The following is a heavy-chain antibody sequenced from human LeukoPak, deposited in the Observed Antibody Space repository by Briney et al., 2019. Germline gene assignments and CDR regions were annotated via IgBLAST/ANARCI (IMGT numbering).Heavy chain of an antibody. CDR2: IKPDGSST. CDR1: GFTFSNYW. Sequence: GGSLRLSCAASGFTFSNYWMYWVRQAPGKGLVWVSRIKPDGSSTSYADSVKGRFTISRDNAKNTLYLQMNSLKAEDTAVYYCATLVTFGAFDVWGQETVVTVSS. J-gene: IGHJ3*01. V-gene: IGHV3-74*01. CDR3: ATLVTFGAFDV. D-gene: IGHD4-11*01.